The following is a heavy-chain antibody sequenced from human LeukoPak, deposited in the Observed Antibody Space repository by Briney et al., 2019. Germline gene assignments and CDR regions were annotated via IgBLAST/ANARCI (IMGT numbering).Heavy chain of an antibody. Sequence: KPSETLSLTCTVSGGSISSSSYYWGWIRQPPGKGLEGIGSIYYSGSTYYNPSLKSRVTISVDTSKNQFSLKLSSVTAADTAVYYCARDGGYSGYDQYYFDYWGQGTLVTVSS. CDR2: IYYSGST. CDR3: ARDGGYSGYDQYYFDY. CDR1: GGSISSSSYY. V-gene: IGHV4-39*07. J-gene: IGHJ4*02. D-gene: IGHD5-12*01.